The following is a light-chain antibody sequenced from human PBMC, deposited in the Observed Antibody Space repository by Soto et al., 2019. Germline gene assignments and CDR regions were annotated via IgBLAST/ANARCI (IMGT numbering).Light chain of an antibody. CDR3: VSYTDTDTLV. V-gene: IGLV2-14*01. CDR2: EVT. Sequence: QSALTQPASVFGSRGQSIIISCVGRNTDVGQDKSVSWYQQGPGKAPKLLIFEVTNRPSGVSNRFSGSRSGNTASLTISGLQPDDEGDYFCVSYTDTDTLVFGTGTKLTVL. J-gene: IGLJ1*01. CDR1: NTDVGQDKS.